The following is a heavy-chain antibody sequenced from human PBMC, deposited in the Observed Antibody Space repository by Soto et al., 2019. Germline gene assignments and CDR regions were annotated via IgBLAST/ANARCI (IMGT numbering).Heavy chain of an antibody. CDR3: AKDYYDSLFPFDY. CDR1: GFTFSSYG. D-gene: IGHD3-3*01. CDR2: ISYDGSNK. J-gene: IGHJ4*02. V-gene: IGHV3-30*18. Sequence: EGSLRLSCAASGFTFSSYGMHWVRQAPGKGLEWVAVISYDGSNKYYADSVKGRFTISRDNSKNTLYLQMNSLRAEDTAVYYCAKDYYDSLFPFDYWGQGTLVTVSS.